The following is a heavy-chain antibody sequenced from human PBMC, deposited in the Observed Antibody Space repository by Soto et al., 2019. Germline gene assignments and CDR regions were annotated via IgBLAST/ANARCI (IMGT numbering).Heavy chain of an antibody. CDR2: IERDDDDK. D-gene: IGHD1-20*01. CDR3: ARSIRGPRRFNGMDV. V-gene: IGHV2-70*13. CDR1: GFSLTSPGMC. J-gene: IGHJ6*02. Sequence: SGPTLVKPTETLTLTCTFSGFSLTSPGMCVSWIRQPPGKALEWLALIERDDDDKYYSTSLKTRLTISKDTRKNQVVLTMANMDPADTGTYYCARSIRGPRRFNGMDVGGQGT.